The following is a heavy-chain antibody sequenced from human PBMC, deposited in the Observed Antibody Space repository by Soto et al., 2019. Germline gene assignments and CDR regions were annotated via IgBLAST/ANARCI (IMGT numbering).Heavy chain of an antibody. CDR1: GFTFSSYG. D-gene: IGHD3-22*01. CDR3: AKEWVYDSSGWSFDY. V-gene: IGHV3-30*18. CDR2: ISYDGSNK. Sequence: QVQLVESGGGVVQPGRSLRLSCAASGFTFSSYGMHWVRQAPGKGLEWVAVISYDGSNKYYADSVKGRFTISRDNSKNTLYPQMNSLRAEDTAVYYCAKEWVYDSSGWSFDYWGQGTLVTASS. J-gene: IGHJ4*02.